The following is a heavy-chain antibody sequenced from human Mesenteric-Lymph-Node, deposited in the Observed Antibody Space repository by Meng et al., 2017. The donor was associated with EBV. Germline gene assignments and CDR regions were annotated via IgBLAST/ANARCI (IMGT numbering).Heavy chain of an antibody. V-gene: IGHV1-69*01. Sequence: QVLAVEVVAGGKESGSSVKVSCMACGGAVCTYAIRWVRQACGQGVEWMGVVVATLDSANNAQKFLGRLTMTADESTSTVYMELLSLTSEDTDVYYCATGAGEGFWGQGTLVTVSS. CDR3: ATGAGEGF. J-gene: IGHJ4*02. CDR2: VVATLDSA. CDR1: GGAVCTYA. D-gene: IGHD2-21*01.